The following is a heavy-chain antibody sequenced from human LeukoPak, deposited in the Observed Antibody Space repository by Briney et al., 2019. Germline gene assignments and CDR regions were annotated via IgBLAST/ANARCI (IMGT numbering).Heavy chain of an antibody. J-gene: IGHJ4*02. CDR3: AKCWVSGSYGGYFDY. CDR2: ISGSGGST. V-gene: IGHV3-23*01. D-gene: IGHD3-10*01. Sequence: GGSLRLSCAASGFTFSSYAMSWVRQAPGKGLEWVSAISGSGGSTYYADSVKGRFTIFRDNSKNTLYLQMNSLRAEDTAVYYCAKCWVSGSYGGYFDYWGQGTLVTVSS. CDR1: GFTFSSYA.